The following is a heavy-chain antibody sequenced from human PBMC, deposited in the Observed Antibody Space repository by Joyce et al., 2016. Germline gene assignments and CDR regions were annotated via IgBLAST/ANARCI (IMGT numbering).Heavy chain of an antibody. Sequence: EVRLLESGGGLVQPGESLRLSCTASGFECSSYAMTWVREAPGKGLEWVSSISASGGTTHYADAVKGRFFVSRDNSNNTVFLKMTSLRGDDTGTYFCARRNAYEPWGQGTLVIVSS. CDR2: ISASGGTT. CDR1: GFECSSYA. V-gene: IGHV3-23*01. CDR3: ARRNAYEP. J-gene: IGHJ5*02.